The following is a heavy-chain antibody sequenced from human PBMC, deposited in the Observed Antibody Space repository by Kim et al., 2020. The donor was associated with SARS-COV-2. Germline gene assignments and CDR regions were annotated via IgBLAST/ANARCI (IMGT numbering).Heavy chain of an antibody. D-gene: IGHD6-19*01. CDR2: ISYDGTQK. CDR3: AKGGSGWSCFD. V-gene: IGHV3-30*18. J-gene: IGHJ4*02. Sequence: GGSLRLSCAASGFTFSSSCMHWVRQSPGKGLEWVAGISYDGTQKYYADSVRGRFTISRDNSNNTLCLEMNSLRAEDTAMYHCAKGGSGWSCFDWGQGTLVTVSS. CDR1: GFTFSSSC.